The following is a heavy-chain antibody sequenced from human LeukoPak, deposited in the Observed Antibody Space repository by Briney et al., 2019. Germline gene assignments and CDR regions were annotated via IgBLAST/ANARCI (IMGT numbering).Heavy chain of an antibody. CDR1: GGSFSGYY. CDR3: ARLRNPLVRGIGSNAFDI. Sequence: SETLSLTCAVYGGSFSGYYWSWIRQPPGKGLEWIGEINHCGSTNYNPSLKSRVTISVDTSKNQFSLKLTSVAAADTAIYYCARLRNPLVRGIGSNAFDIWGRGTLVTVSS. D-gene: IGHD3-10*01. J-gene: IGHJ3*02. V-gene: IGHV4-34*01. CDR2: INHCGST.